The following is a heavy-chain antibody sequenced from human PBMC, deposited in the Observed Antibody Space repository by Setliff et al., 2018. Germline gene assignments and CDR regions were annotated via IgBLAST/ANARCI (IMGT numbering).Heavy chain of an antibody. Sequence: SETLSLTCGASGGSFSDYYWSWIRQTPGKGLEWIGEINHSGSTKCNPSLKSRVTISVETSKDQFSLKVISMTAADTAGYYCARDGISWLNWLDTWGQGTPVTVSS. V-gene: IGHV4-34*01. CDR1: GGSFSDYY. D-gene: IGHD6-13*01. J-gene: IGHJ5*02. CDR2: INHSGST. CDR3: ARDGISWLNWLDT.